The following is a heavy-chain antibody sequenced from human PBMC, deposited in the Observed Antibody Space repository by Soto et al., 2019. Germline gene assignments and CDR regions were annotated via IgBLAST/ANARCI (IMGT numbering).Heavy chain of an antibody. Sequence: ASVKVSCKASGGTFSSYAISWVRQAPGQGLEWMGGIIPIFGTANYAQKFQGRVTITADESTSTAYMELSSLRSEDTAVYYCATGSGDTAYSWFDPWGQGTLVTVSS. V-gene: IGHV1-69*13. J-gene: IGHJ5*02. CDR2: IIPIFGTA. CDR1: GGTFSSYA. CDR3: ATGSGDTAYSWFDP. D-gene: IGHD5-18*01.